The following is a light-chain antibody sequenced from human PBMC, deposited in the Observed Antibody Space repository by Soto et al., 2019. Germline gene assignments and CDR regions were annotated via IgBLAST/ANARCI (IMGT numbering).Light chain of an antibody. CDR1: QSVSSSY. CDR3: QQYDRSPLT. J-gene: IGKJ4*01. CDR2: GAS. V-gene: IGKV3-20*01. Sequence: EIVLTQSPGTLSLSPGERATLSCRASQSVSSSYLAWYQQKPGQAPRLLIYGASSRATGIPDRFSGSGSGPDFTLTSSRLEPEDFAVYYCQQYDRSPLTFRGGTQVDIK.